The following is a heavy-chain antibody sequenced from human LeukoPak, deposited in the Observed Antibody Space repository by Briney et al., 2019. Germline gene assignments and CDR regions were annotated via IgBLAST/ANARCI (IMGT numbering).Heavy chain of an antibody. CDR3: ARGNSGYDYAFDI. CDR1: GGSISNH. J-gene: IGHJ3*02. D-gene: IGHD5-12*01. V-gene: IGHV4-59*01. Sequence: SETLSLTCTVSGGSISNHWSWIRQPPGKGLQWIGFIYSSGSTNYNPSLKSRVTISLDTSKNQFSLWVSSVTSADTAVYYCARGNSGYDYAFDIWGQGTMVTVSS. CDR2: IYSSGST.